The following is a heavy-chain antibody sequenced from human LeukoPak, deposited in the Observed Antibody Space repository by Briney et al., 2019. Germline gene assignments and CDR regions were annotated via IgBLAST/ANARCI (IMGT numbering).Heavy chain of an antibody. CDR1: GGSISRYY. Sequence: PSETLSLTCTVSGGSISRYYWSWIRQPPGKGLEWIGYIYYSGSTNYNPSLKSRVTISVDTSKNQFSLKLSSVTAADTAVYYCARGLFDYWGQGTLVTVSS. V-gene: IGHV4-59*01. J-gene: IGHJ4*02. CDR3: ARGLFDY. CDR2: IYYSGST.